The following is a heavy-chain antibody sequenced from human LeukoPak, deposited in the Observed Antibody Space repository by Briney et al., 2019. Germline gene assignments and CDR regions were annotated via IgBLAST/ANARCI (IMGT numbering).Heavy chain of an antibody. J-gene: IGHJ4*02. V-gene: IGHV4-4*02. Sequence: SETLSLTCAVSGGSISSSNWWSWVRQPPGKGLEWIGEIYHSGSTNYNSSLKSRVTILVDKSKNQFSLKLSSVTAADTAVYYCARAPYLYGSGSYYNNWGQGTLVIVSS. CDR2: IYHSGST. CDR1: GGSISSSNW. CDR3: ARAPYLYGSGSYYNN. D-gene: IGHD3-10*01.